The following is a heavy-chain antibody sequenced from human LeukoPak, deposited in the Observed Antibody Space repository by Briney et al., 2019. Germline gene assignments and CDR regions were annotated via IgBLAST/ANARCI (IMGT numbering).Heavy chain of an antibody. Sequence: GEALEISCKGSGYSFTSYWIGWGRQMPGKGLEGMGIIYPGDSDTRYSPSFQGQVTISADKSINTAYLQWSSLKASDTAMYYCARPGYSSPYYFDYWGQGTLVTVSS. V-gene: IGHV5-51*01. CDR2: IYPGDSDT. CDR1: GYSFTSYW. D-gene: IGHD6-13*01. CDR3: ARPGYSSPYYFDY. J-gene: IGHJ4*02.